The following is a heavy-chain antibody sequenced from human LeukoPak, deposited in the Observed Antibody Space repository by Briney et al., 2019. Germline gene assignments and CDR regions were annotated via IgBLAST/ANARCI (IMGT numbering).Heavy chain of an antibody. CDR1: GFTFSDYY. CDR2: ISSTSSYT. CDR3: ARSRYCSGGSCYIFDY. Sequence: GGSLRLSCAASGFTFSDYYMSWIRQAPGKGLEWVSYISSTSSYTNYADSVKGRFTISRDNAKNSLYLQMNSLRAEDTAVYYCARSRYCSGGSCYIFDYWGQGTLVTVSS. D-gene: IGHD2-15*01. V-gene: IGHV3-11*03. J-gene: IGHJ4*02.